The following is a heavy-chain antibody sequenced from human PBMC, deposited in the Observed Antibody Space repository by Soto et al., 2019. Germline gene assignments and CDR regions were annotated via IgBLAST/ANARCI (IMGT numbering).Heavy chain of an antibody. CDR1: GYTFTSYY. CDR2: INPSGGST. V-gene: IGHV1-46*03. D-gene: IGHD3-3*01. J-gene: IGHJ4*02. Sequence: ASVKVSCKASGYTFTSYYMHWVRQAPGQGLEWMGIINPSGGSTSYAQKFQGRVTMTRDTSTSTVYMELSSLRSEDTAVYYCARGVLRFLEWLPLPDFGYWGQGTLVTVSS. CDR3: ARGVLRFLEWLPLPDFGY.